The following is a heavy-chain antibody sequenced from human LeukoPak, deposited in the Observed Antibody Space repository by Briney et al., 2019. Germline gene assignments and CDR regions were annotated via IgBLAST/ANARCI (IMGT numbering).Heavy chain of an antibody. CDR1: GYSFTSYS. CDR2: IYPGDSDT. J-gene: IGHJ4*02. Sequence: GESLKISCKGSGYSFTSYSIAWVRQMPGKGLEWMGIIYPGDSDTRYSPSFQGQVTISADRSISTAYLQWSSLRASDTAMYYCARQRRDGSVSFDYWGRGTLVTVSS. CDR3: ARQRRDGSVSFDY. D-gene: IGHD5-24*01. V-gene: IGHV5-51*01.